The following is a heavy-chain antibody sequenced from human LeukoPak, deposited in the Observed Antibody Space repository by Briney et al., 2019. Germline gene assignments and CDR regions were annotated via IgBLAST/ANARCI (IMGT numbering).Heavy chain of an antibody. CDR3: ATDPLNVVVPAATKFYGMDV. CDR2: FDPEDGET. CDR1: GYSLTELS. D-gene: IGHD2-2*01. V-gene: IGHV1-24*01. J-gene: IGHJ6*02. Sequence: ASVKVSCEVSGYSLTELSMHWVRQAPGKGLEWMGGFDPEDGETIYAQKFQGRVTMTEDTSTDTAYMELSSLRSEDTAVYYCATDPLNVVVPAATKFYGMDVWGQGTTVTVSS.